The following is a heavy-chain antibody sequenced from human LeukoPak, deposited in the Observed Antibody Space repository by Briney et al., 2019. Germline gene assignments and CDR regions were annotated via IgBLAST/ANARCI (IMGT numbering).Heavy chain of an antibody. CDR1: GYTFTGYY. CDR3: ARGCSGWYLSRIDGYYYYYMDV. D-gene: IGHD6-19*01. Sequence: ASVKVSCKASGYTFTGYYMHWVRQAPGQGLEWMGWINPNSGGANYAQKFQGRVTMTRDTSISTAYMELSRLRSDDTAVYYCARGCSGWYLSRIDGYYYYYMDVWGRGTTVTVSS. J-gene: IGHJ6*03. CDR2: INPNSGGA. V-gene: IGHV1-2*02.